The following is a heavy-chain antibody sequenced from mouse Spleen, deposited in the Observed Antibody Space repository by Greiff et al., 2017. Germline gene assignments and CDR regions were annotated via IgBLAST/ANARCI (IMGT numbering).Heavy chain of an antibody. J-gene: IGHJ2*01. Sequence: QVQLKQSGAELARPGASVKMSCKASGYTFTSYTMHWVKQRPGQGLEWIGYINPSSGYTKYNQKFKDKATLTADKSSSTAYMQLSSLTSEDSAVYYCARGTTVVATGDYFDYWGQGTTLTVSS. CDR3: ARGTTVVATGDYFDY. CDR2: INPSSGYT. D-gene: IGHD1-1*01. CDR1: GYTFTSYT. V-gene: IGHV1-4*01.